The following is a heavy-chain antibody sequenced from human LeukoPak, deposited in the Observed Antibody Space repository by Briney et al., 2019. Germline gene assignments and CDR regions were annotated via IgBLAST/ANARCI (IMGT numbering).Heavy chain of an antibody. CDR1: GYTFTSYG. V-gene: IGHV1-18*01. D-gene: IGHD6-13*01. CDR3: ARESGGRQQLALDY. J-gene: IGHJ4*02. CDR2: ISAYNGNT. Sequence: GASVKVSCMASGYTFTSYGISWVRQAPGQGLEWMGRISAYNGNTNYAQKLQGRVTMTTDTSTSTAYMELRSLRSDDTAVYYCARESGGRQQLALDYWGQGTLVTVSS.